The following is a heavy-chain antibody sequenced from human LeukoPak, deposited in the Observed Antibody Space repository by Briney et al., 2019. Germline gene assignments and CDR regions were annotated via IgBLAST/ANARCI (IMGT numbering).Heavy chain of an antibody. Sequence: SQTLPLTCAVSGGSISRGGYSWSWIRQPPGKGLEWFGYFYYSGSTYYNPSLKSRVTISLDTSKNQFSLKLSSVTAADTAVYYCARDYYGESKWGQGTLVTVSS. V-gene: IGHV4-30-4*07. D-gene: IGHD3-10*01. CDR1: GGSISRGGYS. CDR3: ARDYYGESK. CDR2: FYYSGST. J-gene: IGHJ4*02.